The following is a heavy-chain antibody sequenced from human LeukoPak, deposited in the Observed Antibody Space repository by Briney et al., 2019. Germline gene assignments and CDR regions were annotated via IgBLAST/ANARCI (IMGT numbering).Heavy chain of an antibody. J-gene: IGHJ6*03. CDR3: AKSSASIAARSYYYYYMDV. V-gene: IGHV3-43D*03. Sequence: PGGSLRLSCAASGFTFDDYAMHWVRHAPGKGLEWVSLISWDGGSTYYADSVKGRFTISRDNSKNSLYLQMSSLRAEDTALYYCAKSSASIAARSYYYYYMDVWGKGTTVTVSS. CDR1: GFTFDDYA. D-gene: IGHD6-6*01. CDR2: ISWDGGST.